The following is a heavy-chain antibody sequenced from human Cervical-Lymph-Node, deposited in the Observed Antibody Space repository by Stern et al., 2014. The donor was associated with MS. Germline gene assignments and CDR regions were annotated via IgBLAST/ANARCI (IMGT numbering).Heavy chain of an antibody. J-gene: IGHJ4*02. V-gene: IGHV7-4-1*02. CDR1: GYTFNRYA. Sequence: QVQLVQSGSEMKKPGASVKVSCKASGYTFNRYAINWVRQASGQGLEWMGWIKTNSGNPKYGRGFAGLFVFSLDTSVSTTYLQITNLKAEDTAVYYCARPITGADHSFDYWGQGTLVTVSS. CDR2: IKTNSGNP. CDR3: ARPITGADHSFDY. D-gene: IGHD6-13*01.